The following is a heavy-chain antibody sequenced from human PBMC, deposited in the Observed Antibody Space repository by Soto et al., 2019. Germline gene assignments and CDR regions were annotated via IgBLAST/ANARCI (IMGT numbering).Heavy chain of an antibody. CDR1: GYTFTSYD. V-gene: IGHV1-8*01. D-gene: IGHD3-3*01. Sequence: GASVKVSCXASGYTFTSYDINWVRQATGQGLEWMGWMNPNSGNTGYAQKFQGRVTMTRNTSISTAYMELSSLRSEDTAVYYCARGKYYDFWSGYYNYYYYYMDVWGKGTTVTVSS. CDR3: ARGKYYDFWSGYYNYYYYYMDV. CDR2: MNPNSGNT. J-gene: IGHJ6*03.